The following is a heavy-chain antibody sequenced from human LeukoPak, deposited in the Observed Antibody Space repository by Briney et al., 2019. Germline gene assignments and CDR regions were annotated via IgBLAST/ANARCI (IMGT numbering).Heavy chain of an antibody. V-gene: IGHV3-30*03. D-gene: IGHD2-21*02. CDR3: ARDAAVGIVVVTGMDY. Sequence: GGSLRLSCAASGFTFSSYWMSWVRQAPGKGLEWVAVISYDGSNKYYADSVKGRFTISRDNSKNTLYLQMNSLRAEDTAVYYCARDAAVGIVVVTGMDYWGQGTLVTVSS. CDR2: ISYDGSNK. CDR1: GFTFSSYW. J-gene: IGHJ4*02.